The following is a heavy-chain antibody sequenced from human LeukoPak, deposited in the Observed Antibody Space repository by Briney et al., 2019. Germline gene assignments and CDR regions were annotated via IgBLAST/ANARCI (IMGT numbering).Heavy chain of an antibody. CDR2: INSDGSST. Sequence: PGGSLRLSCAASGFTFSSYWMHWVRQAPGKGLVWVSRINSDGSSTSYADSVKGRFTISRDNAKNTLYLQMNSLRAEDTAVYYCARARLVPNWFDPWGQGTLVTVSS. CDR1: GFTFSSYW. D-gene: IGHD6-6*01. J-gene: IGHJ5*02. CDR3: ARARLVPNWFDP. V-gene: IGHV3-74*01.